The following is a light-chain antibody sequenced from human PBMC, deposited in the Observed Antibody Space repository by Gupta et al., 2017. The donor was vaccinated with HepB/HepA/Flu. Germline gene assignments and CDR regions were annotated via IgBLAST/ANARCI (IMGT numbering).Light chain of an antibody. CDR2: AAS. V-gene: IGKV3-15*01. CDR1: QSVNSN. J-gene: IGKJ2*04. CDR3: QQYNNWPPRS. Sequence: TQSPATLSVSSGERATLFCRASQSVNSNLAWYQQKPGQAPRLLIYAASTRATGVPARFSGSGSGTEFTLSINSLQSEDFAVYYCQQYNNWPPRSFGQGTKLEIK.